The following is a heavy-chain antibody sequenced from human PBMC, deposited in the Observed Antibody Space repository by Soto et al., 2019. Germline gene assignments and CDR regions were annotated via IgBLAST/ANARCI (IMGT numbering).Heavy chain of an antibody. V-gene: IGHV3-23*01. CDR1: GFNLRPST. CDR3: AKGDYNDFLLFDS. CDR2: IGDSALST. Sequence: VGPQSLCCAVSGFNLRPSTVTWVRQAPGKGLEWVSAIGDSALSTYYTDAVKGRFTVSRDNSNSMVFLQMNSLTAEDAAMYYCAKGDYNDFLLFDSWGPGTQVTV. J-gene: IGHJ4*02. D-gene: IGHD3-10*01.